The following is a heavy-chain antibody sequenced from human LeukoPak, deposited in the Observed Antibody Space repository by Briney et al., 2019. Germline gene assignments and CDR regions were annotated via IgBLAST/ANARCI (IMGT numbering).Heavy chain of an antibody. CDR2: INHSGST. Sequence: PSETLSLTCAVYGGSFSGYYWSWIRQPPGKGLEWIGEINHSGSTYYNPSLKSRVTISVDKSKNQFSLKLSSVTAADTAVYYCARGYYYDSSGYYIIDYWGQGTLVTVSS. CDR3: ARGYYYDSSGYYIIDY. D-gene: IGHD3-22*01. CDR1: GGSFSGYY. V-gene: IGHV4-34*01. J-gene: IGHJ4*02.